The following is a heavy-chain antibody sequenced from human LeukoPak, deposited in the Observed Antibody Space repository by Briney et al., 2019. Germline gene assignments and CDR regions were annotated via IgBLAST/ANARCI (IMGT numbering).Heavy chain of an antibody. CDR2: IYTSGST. J-gene: IGHJ4*02. CDR1: GGSISSYY. Sequence: PSETLSLTCTVSGGSISSYYWSWIRQPAGKGLEWIGRIYTSGSTNYNPSLKSRVTMSVDTSKNQFSLKLSSVTAADTAVYYCARELYSGSYYGDYFDYWGQGTLVTVSS. V-gene: IGHV4-4*07. D-gene: IGHD1-26*01. CDR3: ARELYSGSYYGDYFDY.